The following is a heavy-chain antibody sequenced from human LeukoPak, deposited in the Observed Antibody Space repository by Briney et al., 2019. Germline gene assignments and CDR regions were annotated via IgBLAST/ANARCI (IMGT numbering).Heavy chain of an antibody. Sequence: GGSLRLSCAASGFTFSSYSMNWIRQALGKGLEWVSSISSSSSYIYYADSVKGRFTISRDNAKNSLYLQMNSLRAEDTAVYYCATTIGGYSSSPFDYWGQGTLVTVSS. CDR3: ATTIGGYSSSPFDY. CDR2: ISSSSSYI. D-gene: IGHD6-13*01. CDR1: GFTFSSYS. J-gene: IGHJ4*02. V-gene: IGHV3-21*03.